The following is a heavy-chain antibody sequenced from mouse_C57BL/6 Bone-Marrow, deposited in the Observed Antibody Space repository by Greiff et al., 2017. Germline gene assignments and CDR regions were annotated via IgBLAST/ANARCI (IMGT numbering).Heavy chain of an antibody. CDR3: AVHYGSSDVDWYFDV. J-gene: IGHJ1*03. V-gene: IGHV1-69*01. D-gene: IGHD1-1*01. CDR1: GYTFTSYW. CDR2: IDPSDSNT. Sequence: QVQLQQPGAELVMPGASVKMSCKASGYTFTSYWMNWVKQRPGQGLEWIGEIDPSDSNTNYNQKFKGKSTLTVDKSSSTAYMQLSSLPSEDSAVYYCAVHYGSSDVDWYFDVWGTGTTVTVSS.